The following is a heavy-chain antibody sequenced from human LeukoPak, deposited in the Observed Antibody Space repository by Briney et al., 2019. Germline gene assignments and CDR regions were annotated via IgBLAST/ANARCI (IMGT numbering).Heavy chain of an antibody. CDR3: ARQDYYDSSGYGYYFDY. D-gene: IGHD3-22*01. Sequence: SETLSLTCTVSGGSISSYYWSWIRQPAGKGLEWIGRIYTSGSTNYNPSLKSRVTMSVDTSKNQFSLKLSSVTAADTAVYYCARQDYYDSSGYGYYFDYWGQGTLVTVSS. V-gene: IGHV4-4*07. CDR1: GGSISSYY. J-gene: IGHJ4*02. CDR2: IYTSGST.